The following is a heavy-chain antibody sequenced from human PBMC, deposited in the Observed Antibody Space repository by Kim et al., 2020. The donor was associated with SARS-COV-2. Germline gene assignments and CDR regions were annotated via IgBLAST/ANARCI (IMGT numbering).Heavy chain of an antibody. CDR3: ARGWLRSGFNY. J-gene: IGHJ4*02. V-gene: IGHV6-1*01. CDR1: GDRVSINSAA. D-gene: IGHD5-12*01. CDR2: TFYTSRWYS. Sequence: SQTLSLPCAISGDRVSINSAAWNWLRQSPSRGLEWLGRTFYTSRWYSDYAVSVKSRITINPDTSKNQFSLQLNSVTPEDTAVYYCARGWLRSGFNYWGQGTLVTVSS.